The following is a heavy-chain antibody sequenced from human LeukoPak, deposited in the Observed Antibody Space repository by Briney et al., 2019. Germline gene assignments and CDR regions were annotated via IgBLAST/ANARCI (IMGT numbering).Heavy chain of an antibody. V-gene: IGHV3-11*04. J-gene: IGHJ3*02. D-gene: IGHD3-10*01. CDR3: ARSIRPILWDAFDI. CDR2: ISSSSSTI. Sequence: GGSLRLSCAASGFTFSDYYMSWIRQAPGKGLEWVSYISSSSSTIYYADSVKGRFTISRDNAKNSLYLQMNSLRAEDTAVYYCARSIRPILWDAFDIWGQGTMVTVSS. CDR1: GFTFSDYY.